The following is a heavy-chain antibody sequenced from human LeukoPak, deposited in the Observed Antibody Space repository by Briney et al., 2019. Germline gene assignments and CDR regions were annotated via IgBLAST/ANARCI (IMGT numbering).Heavy chain of an antibody. Sequence: SETLSLTCTVSGGSNSSHYWSWIRQPPGKGLEWIGYIYYSGSTNYNPSLKSRVTISVDTSKNQFSLKLSSVTAADTAVYYCARESGSDSSGYLGAGWFDPWGQGTLVTVSS. CDR3: ARESGSDSSGYLGAGWFDP. J-gene: IGHJ5*02. CDR1: GGSNSSHY. CDR2: IYYSGST. D-gene: IGHD3-22*01. V-gene: IGHV4-59*11.